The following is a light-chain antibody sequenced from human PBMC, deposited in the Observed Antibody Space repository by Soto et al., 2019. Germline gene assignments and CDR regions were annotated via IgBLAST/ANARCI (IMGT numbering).Light chain of an antibody. CDR3: QQLVSYPQ. CDR1: QVIGIY. J-gene: IGKJ4*02. Sequence: DIQLTQSPSFLSASIGDRVTITCRASQVIGIYLAWNQQKPGKAPNLLISAASTLQSGVPSRFSGSGSGTEFTLTISSLQPEDFATYYCQQLVSYPQLGGGTKVEIK. CDR2: AAS. V-gene: IGKV1-9*01.